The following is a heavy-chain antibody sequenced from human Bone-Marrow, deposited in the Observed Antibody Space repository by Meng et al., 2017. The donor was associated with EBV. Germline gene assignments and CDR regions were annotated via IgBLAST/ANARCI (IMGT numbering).Heavy chain of an antibody. D-gene: IGHD6-19*01. J-gene: IGHJ4*02. Sequence: VHLRGSGPGLVKPSQTLSLTCAVSGGSISSGGYHWSWIRQPPGKGLEWIGYIDYSGSTYHNPSLKSRVTTSVDASNNQFSLKLSSVTAADTAVYYCATYEMGGAGKGYWGQGTLVTVSS. V-gene: IGHV4-30-4*01. CDR3: ATYEMGGAGKGY. CDR2: IDYSGST. CDR1: GGSISSGGYH.